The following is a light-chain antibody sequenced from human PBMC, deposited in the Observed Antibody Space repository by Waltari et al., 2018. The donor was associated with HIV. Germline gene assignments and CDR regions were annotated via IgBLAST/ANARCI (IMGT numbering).Light chain of an antibody. J-gene: IGLJ3*02. CDR2: DKN. V-gene: IGLV3-19*01. CDR3: NSRDSSGNHWV. Sequence: SSELTQDPAVSVALGQTVRITCQGDSLRSYYASWYQQKPGQAPVLVIYDKNNRPSGSPDRFSGSSSGNTASLTITGAQAEDEADYYCNSRDSSGNHWVFGGGTKLTVL. CDR1: SLRSYY.